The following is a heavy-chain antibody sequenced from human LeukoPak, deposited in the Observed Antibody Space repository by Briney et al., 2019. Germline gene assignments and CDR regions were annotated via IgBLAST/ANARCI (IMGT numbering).Heavy chain of an antibody. Sequence: GGSLRLSCAASGFTFSSYAMSWVRQAPGKGLEWVSAISGSGGSTYYADSVKGRFTISRDNSKNTLYLQMNSLRAEDTAVYYCAKDPGGIAVAGTAIDYWGQGTLVTVSS. CDR3: AKDPGGIAVAGTAIDY. D-gene: IGHD6-19*01. J-gene: IGHJ4*02. V-gene: IGHV3-23*01. CDR1: GFTFSSYA. CDR2: ISGSGGST.